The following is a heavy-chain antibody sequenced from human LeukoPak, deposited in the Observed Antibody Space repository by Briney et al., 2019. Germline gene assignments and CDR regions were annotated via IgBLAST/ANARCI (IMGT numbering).Heavy chain of an antibody. D-gene: IGHD6-19*01. J-gene: IGHJ4*02. Sequence: GSLRLSCAASGFTFSDYYMSWIRQPAGKGLEWIGRIYTSGSTNYNPSLKSRVTMSVDTSKNQFSLKLSSVTAADTAVYYCASSSGWYAHDYWGQGTLVTVSS. V-gene: IGHV4-4*07. CDR1: GFTFSDYY. CDR2: IYTSGST. CDR3: ASSSGWYAHDY.